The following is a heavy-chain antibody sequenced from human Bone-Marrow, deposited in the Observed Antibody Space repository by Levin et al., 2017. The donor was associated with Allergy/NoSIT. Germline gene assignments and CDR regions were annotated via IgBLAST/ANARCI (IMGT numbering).Heavy chain of an antibody. V-gene: IGHV4-38-2*01. CDR3: ARAGMITVGGSQFDY. J-gene: IGHJ4*02. CDR1: GSSISSGYN. D-gene: IGHD3-16*01. Sequence: SETLSLTCVVSGSSISSGYNWGWIRQSPGKGLEWIGSIYHSGSTYYNPSLKSRVTISVDTSKNQFSLKLSSVTAADTAVYYCARAGMITVGGSQFDYWGQGTRVTVSS. CDR2: IYHSGST.